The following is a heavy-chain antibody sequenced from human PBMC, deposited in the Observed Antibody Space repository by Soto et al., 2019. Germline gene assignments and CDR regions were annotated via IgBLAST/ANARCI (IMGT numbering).Heavy chain of an antibody. CDR2: IYHSGSA. CDR1: GASVSSGSYY. Sequence: QVHLQESGPGLVMPSETLSLTCTVSGASVSSGSYYWSWIRQPPGEGLEWIGYIYHSGSAKYNPSLKSRVHISVDNSKNQFSLKLGSVTASDTAAYYCARTLYYYDSSGYSYYCDYWGQGTLVTVAS. D-gene: IGHD3-22*01. CDR3: ARTLYYYDSSGYSYYCDY. V-gene: IGHV4-61*01. J-gene: IGHJ4*02.